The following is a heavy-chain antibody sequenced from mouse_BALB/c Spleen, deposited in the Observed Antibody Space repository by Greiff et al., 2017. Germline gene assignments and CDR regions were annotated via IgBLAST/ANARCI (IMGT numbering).Heavy chain of an antibody. V-gene: IGHV1S81*02. J-gene: IGHJ3*01. Sequence: VQLQQPGAELVKPGASVKLSCKASGYTFTSYYMYWVKQRPGQGLEWIGGINPSNGGTNFNEKFKSKATLTVDKSSSTAYMQLSSLTSEDSAVYYCTLYDGYYVRFAYWGQGTLVTVSA. CDR2: INPSNGGT. CDR3: TLYDGYYVRFAY. CDR1: GYTFTSYY. D-gene: IGHD2-3*01.